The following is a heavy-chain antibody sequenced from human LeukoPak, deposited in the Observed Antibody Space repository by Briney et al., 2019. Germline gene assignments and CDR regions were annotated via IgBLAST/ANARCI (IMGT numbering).Heavy chain of an antibody. CDR3: ARRSASDY. CDR2: ISGDGATT. V-gene: IGHV3-23*01. Sequence: ETLSLTCTVSGGSISSYYWSWVRQAPGKGLEWVAVISGDGATTHYADSVKGRFTVSRDNSKDTLYLQMNSLRAEDTAVYYCARRSASDYWGQGTLVTVSS. CDR1: GGSISSYY. J-gene: IGHJ4*02. D-gene: IGHD5-18*01.